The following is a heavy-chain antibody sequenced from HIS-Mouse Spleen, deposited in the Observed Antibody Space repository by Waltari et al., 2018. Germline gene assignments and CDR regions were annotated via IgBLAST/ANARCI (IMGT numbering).Heavy chain of an antibody. CDR2: LSYSGST. J-gene: IGHJ2*01. D-gene: IGHD6-13*01. Sequence: QLQLQESGPGLVKPSETLSLTCTVSGGSISSSSYYWGWIRQPPGKGLEWIGSLSYSGSTYSNPSLKSRVTISGATSKNQFSLKLSSVTAADTAVYYCAREIPYSSSWYDWYFDLWGRGTLVTVSS. CDR1: GGSISSSSYY. V-gene: IGHV4-39*07. CDR3: AREIPYSSSWYDWYFDL.